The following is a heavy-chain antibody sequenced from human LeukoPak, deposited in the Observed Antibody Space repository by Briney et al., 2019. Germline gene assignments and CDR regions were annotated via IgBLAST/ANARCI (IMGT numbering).Heavy chain of an antibody. D-gene: IGHD3-10*01. Sequence: GGSLRLSCAASGFTFSSYAMSWVRQAPGKGLEWVSVIYSGGSTYYADSVKGRFTISRDNSKNTLYLQMNSLRAEDTAVYYCARVLTYYYGSGSPNYYYYMDVWGKGTTVTISS. CDR3: ARVLTYYYGSGSPNYYYYMDV. CDR1: GFTFSSYA. J-gene: IGHJ6*03. V-gene: IGHV3-53*01. CDR2: IYSGGST.